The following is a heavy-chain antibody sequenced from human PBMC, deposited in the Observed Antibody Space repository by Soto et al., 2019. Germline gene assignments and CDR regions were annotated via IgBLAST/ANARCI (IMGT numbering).Heavy chain of an antibody. CDR3: ASRRESYEYFDY. J-gene: IGHJ4*02. D-gene: IGHD1-26*01. V-gene: IGHV5-51*01. Sequence: GESLKISCKGSGYSFSSKWIGWVRQMPGKGPEWMGTIYPGDSDTRYSPSFRGQVTISADKSISAAYLQWSRLKASDSAMYYCASRRESYEYFDYWGQGTLVTVSS. CDR2: IYPGDSDT. CDR1: GYSFSSKW.